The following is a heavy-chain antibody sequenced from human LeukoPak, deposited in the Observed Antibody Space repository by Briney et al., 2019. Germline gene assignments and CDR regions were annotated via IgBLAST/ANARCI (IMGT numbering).Heavy chain of an antibody. Sequence: GASVKVSCKASGYTFTSYYMHWVRQAPGQGLEWMGIINPSGGSTSYAQKFQGRVTMTRDTSTSTVYMELSSLRSEDTAVYYCAISTSPYVIEVWTNGPLDYWGQGTLVTVSS. CDR1: GYTFTSYY. CDR2: INPSGGST. D-gene: IGHD3-22*01. J-gene: IGHJ4*02. CDR3: AISTSPYVIEVWTNGPLDY. V-gene: IGHV1-46*01.